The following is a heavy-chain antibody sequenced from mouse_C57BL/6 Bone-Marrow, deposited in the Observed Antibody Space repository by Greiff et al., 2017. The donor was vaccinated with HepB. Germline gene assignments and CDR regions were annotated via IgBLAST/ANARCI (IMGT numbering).Heavy chain of an antibody. Sequence: QVQLQQPGAELVMPGASVKVSCKASGYTFTSYWMHWVKQRPGQGLEWIGRIHPSDSDTNYNQKFKGKATLTVDKSSSTAYMQLSSLTSEDSAVYYCAIRSYDGYCQGDYWGQGTSVTVSS. J-gene: IGHJ4*01. CDR1: GYTFTSYW. D-gene: IGHD2-3*01. V-gene: IGHV1-74*01. CDR2: IHPSDSDT. CDR3: AIRSYDGYCQGDY.